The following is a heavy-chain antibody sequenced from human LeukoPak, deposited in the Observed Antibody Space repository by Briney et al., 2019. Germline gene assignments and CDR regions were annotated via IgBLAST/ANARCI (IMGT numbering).Heavy chain of an antibody. CDR3: ASPAVAGSFDAFDI. CDR1: GGTFSSYA. Sequence: SVKVSCKASGGTFSSYAISWVRQAPGQGLEWMGGIIPILGTANYAQKFQGRVTITADESTSTAYMELSSLRSEDTAVYYCASPAVAGSFDAFDIWGQGTMVTVSS. V-gene: IGHV1-69*13. D-gene: IGHD6-19*01. J-gene: IGHJ3*02. CDR2: IIPILGTA.